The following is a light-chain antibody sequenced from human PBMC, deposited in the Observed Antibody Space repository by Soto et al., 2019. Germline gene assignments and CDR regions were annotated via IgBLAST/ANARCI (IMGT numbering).Light chain of an antibody. CDR3: QVRTNWSIA. V-gene: IGKV3D-20*02. CDR2: GAS. Sequence: EIVLTQSPATLSLSPGERATLSCRASQSVSNNYLAWYQQKPGQPPRLLIYGASTRATGIPARFSGSGSGTEFTLTISSLQSEDFAVYYCQVRTNWSIAFGRGTRLEIK. J-gene: IGKJ5*01. CDR1: QSVSNNY.